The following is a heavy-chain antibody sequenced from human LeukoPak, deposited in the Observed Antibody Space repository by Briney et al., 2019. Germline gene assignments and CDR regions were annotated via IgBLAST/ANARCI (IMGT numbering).Heavy chain of an antibody. V-gene: IGHV3-21*01. CDR3: ARDSRLYDSSGNFDY. D-gene: IGHD3-22*01. CDR1: GFTFSSYG. J-gene: IGHJ4*02. CDR2: ISSSSSYI. Sequence: GGSLRLSCAASGFTFSSYGMHWVRQAPGKGLEWVSSISSSSSYIYYADSVKGRFTISRDNAKNSLYLQMNSLRAEDTAVYYCARDSRLYDSSGNFDYWGQGTLVTVSS.